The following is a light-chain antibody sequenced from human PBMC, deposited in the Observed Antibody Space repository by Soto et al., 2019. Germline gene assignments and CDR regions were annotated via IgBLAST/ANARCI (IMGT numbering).Light chain of an antibody. CDR1: SSDIGGFNY. CDR2: EVS. Sequence: QSALTQPASVSGSPGQSITISCTGTSSDIGGFNYVSWYQQHPGTAPKLIIYEVSNRPSGISNRFSGSKSGNTASLTISGLQAEHEADYYCSSYTTTSTLGVFGGGTKLTVL. CDR3: SSYTTTSTLGV. J-gene: IGLJ3*02. V-gene: IGLV2-14*01.